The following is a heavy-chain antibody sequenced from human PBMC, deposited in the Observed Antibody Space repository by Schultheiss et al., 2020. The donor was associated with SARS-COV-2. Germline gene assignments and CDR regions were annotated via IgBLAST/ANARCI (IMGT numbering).Heavy chain of an antibody. J-gene: IGHJ6*03. V-gene: IGHV3-30*14. D-gene: IGHD3-9*01. CDR2: ISSDGSNK. CDR1: GFIFSSYA. Sequence: GGSLRLSCTASGFIFSSYAMHWVPQAPGKGLEWVAPISSDGSNKCFADSVKGRFTISRDNSKTTLFLQMDCLRAEDTAVCYCARDRRYYDILTVPQTYYYYMDVWGKGTTVTVSS. CDR3: ARDRRYYDILTVPQTYYYYMDV.